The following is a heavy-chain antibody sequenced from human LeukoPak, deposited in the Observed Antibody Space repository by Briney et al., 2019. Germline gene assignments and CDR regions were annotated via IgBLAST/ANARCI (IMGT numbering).Heavy chain of an antibody. V-gene: IGHV4-4*07. CDR1: GGSISSYY. J-gene: IGHJ5*02. CDR2: IYTSGST. D-gene: IGHD3-10*01. CDR3: ARDQEGSGSYFRPNNWFDP. Sequence: ASETLPLTCTVSGGSISSYYWSWIRQPAGKGLEWIGRIYTSGSTNYNPSLKSRVTMSVDTSKNQFSLKLSSVTAADTAVYYCARDQEGSGSYFRPNNWFDPWGQGTLVTVSS.